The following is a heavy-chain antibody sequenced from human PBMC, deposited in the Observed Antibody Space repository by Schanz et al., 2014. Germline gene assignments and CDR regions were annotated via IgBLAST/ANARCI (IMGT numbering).Heavy chain of an antibody. CDR3: AKDHAGSDILTALGN. D-gene: IGHD3-9*01. J-gene: IGHJ4*02. V-gene: IGHV3-11*01. CDR2: ISNSGTTI. CDR1: GFTFSDYY. Sequence: QVYLVESGGDLVKPGGSLRLSCAASGFTFSDYYMAWIRQAPGKGLEWVSYISNSGTTIYYADSVKGRFTISRDNAKNSLYLQMNSLRVEDTAVYYCAKDHAGSDILTALGNWGQGTLVTVSS.